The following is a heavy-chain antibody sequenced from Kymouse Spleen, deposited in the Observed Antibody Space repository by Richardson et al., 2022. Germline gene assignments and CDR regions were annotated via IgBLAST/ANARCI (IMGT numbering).Heavy chain of an antibody. Sequence: QVQLVQSGAEVKKPGASVKVSCKASGYTFTSYAMHWVRQAPGQRLEWMGWINAGNGNTKYSQKFQGRVTITRDTSASTAYMELSSLRSEDTAVYYCARVVVVVAATGYFDLWGRGTLVTVSS. J-gene: IGHJ2*01. D-gene: IGHD2-15*01. CDR2: INAGNGNT. CDR1: GYTFTSYA. CDR3: ARVVVVVAATGYFDL. V-gene: IGHV1-3*01.